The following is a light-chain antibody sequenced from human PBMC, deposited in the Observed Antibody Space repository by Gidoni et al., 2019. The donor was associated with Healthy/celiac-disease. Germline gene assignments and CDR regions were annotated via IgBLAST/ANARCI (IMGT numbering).Light chain of an antibody. CDR1: SSNIGSNT. J-gene: IGLJ3*02. CDR3: AAWDDSLNGPV. Sequence: QSVLTQPPSPSGTPGQRGTSSCSGSSSNIGSNTVNWYQQLPGTAPKLLIYSNNPRPSGVPDRFSGSKSGTSASLAISGLQSEDEADYYCAAWDDSLNGPVFGGGTKLTVL. CDR2: SNN. V-gene: IGLV1-44*01.